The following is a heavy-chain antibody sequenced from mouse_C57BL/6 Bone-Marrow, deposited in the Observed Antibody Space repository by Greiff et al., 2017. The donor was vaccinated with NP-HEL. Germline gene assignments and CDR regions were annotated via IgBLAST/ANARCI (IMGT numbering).Heavy chain of an antibody. V-gene: IGHV1-19*01. CDR2: INPYNGGT. Sequence: EVKLVESGPVLVKPGASVKMSCKASGYTFTDYYMNWVKQSHGKSLEWIGVINPYNGGTSYNQKFKGKATLTVDKSSSTAYMELNSLTSEDSAVYYCARLGDGYASWFAYWGQGTLVTVSA. CDR3: ARLGDGYASWFAY. J-gene: IGHJ3*01. CDR1: GYTFTDYY. D-gene: IGHD2-2*01.